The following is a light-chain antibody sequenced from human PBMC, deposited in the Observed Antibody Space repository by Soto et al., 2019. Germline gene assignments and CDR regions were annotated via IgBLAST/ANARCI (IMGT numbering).Light chain of an antibody. J-gene: IGLJ1*01. CDR3: RSSTGISTYV. CDR1: SSDLGVYDF. V-gene: IGLV2-14*03. CDR2: DVS. Sequence: QSALTQPASVSGYPGQSITISCTGTSSDLGVYDFVSWYQHHPGKAPRLMIYDVSHRPSGVSDRCSASTSGNTASLTISGRLAEDEADYHRRSSTGISTYVFGICTK.